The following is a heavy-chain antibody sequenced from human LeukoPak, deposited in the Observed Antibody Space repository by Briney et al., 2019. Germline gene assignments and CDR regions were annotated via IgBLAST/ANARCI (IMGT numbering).Heavy chain of an antibody. V-gene: IGHV3-11*01. D-gene: IGHD6-19*01. CDR1: GFAFSDYS. Sequence: GGSLRLSCAASGFAFSDYSMSWIRQAPGKGLEWVSYISSSGSTIDYADSVKGRFTNSRDNAKNSLYLQMNSLRGDDTAVYYCARERRSSSFGYYYMDVWGKGTTVIVSS. CDR3: ARERRSSSFGYYYMDV. CDR2: ISSSGSTI. J-gene: IGHJ6*03.